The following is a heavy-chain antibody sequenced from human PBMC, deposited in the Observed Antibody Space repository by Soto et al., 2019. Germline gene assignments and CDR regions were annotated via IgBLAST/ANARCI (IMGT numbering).Heavy chain of an antibody. J-gene: IGHJ4*02. V-gene: IGHV4-59*04. CDR1: GGSISSYY. D-gene: IGHD4-17*01. CDR3: ARGFYGGNFDY. CDR2: IHHSGTT. Sequence: SETLSLTCTVSGGSISSYYWSWIRQPPGKGLEWIRAIHHSGTTYYTPSLKSRVTISMDTSKNHFSLRLTSVTAADTAIYYCARGFYGGNFDYWGQGTPVTVSS.